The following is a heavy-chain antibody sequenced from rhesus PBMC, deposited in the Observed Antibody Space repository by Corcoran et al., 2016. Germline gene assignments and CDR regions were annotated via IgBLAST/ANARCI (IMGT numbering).Heavy chain of an antibody. J-gene: IGHJ5-1*01. CDR3: ARNTVTTRFDV. Sequence: QVQLQESGPGLVKPLETLSLTRAVSGGPISRHYWSWIRQAPGKGLEWIGYSYGSGSSTNYNPSLKSRVTLSVDTSKNQLSLKLSSVTAADTAVYYCARNTVTTRFDVWGPGVLVTVSS. CDR2: SYGSGSST. D-gene: IGHD4-23*01. V-gene: IGHV4S11*01. CDR1: GGPISRHY.